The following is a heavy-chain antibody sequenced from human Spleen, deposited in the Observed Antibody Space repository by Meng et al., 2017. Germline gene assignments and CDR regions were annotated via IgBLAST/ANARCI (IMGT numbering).Heavy chain of an antibody. V-gene: IGHV4-34*01. D-gene: IGHD1-7*01. Sequence: QVQLQQWGAGLFKPSETLSLTCAVYGGSFSGYYWSWIRQPPGKGLEWIGEVNHSGSTNYHPSLKSRVTISVDTSKSQFSLKLSSVTAADTAVYYCARRKAVTGTPFVYWGQGTLVTVSS. CDR1: GGSFSGYY. CDR2: VNHSGST. CDR3: ARRKAVTGTPFVY. J-gene: IGHJ4*02.